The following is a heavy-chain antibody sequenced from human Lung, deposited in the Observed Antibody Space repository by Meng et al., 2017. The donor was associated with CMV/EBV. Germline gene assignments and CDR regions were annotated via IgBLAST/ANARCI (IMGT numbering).Heavy chain of an antibody. CDR1: GGSISISTSY. D-gene: IGHD1-1*01. CDR2: LYDSGST. V-gene: IGHV4-39*07. J-gene: IGHJ4*02. CDR3: ARDLEY. Sequence: QLPRRGSGQGWGRPSGTWSLTCSVSGGSISISTSYWAWIRQPPGKGLEWIGSLYDSGSTSYHPSLKSRVTISVDTSKTYFSLKLRSVTAADTAVYYCARDLEYWGQGTLVTVSS.